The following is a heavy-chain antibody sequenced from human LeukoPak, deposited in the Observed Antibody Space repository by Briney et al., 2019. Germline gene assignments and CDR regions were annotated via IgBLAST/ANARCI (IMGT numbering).Heavy chain of an antibody. CDR3: ARDKWELLSASAVDYGMDV. D-gene: IGHD1-26*01. V-gene: IGHV4-30-4*01. J-gene: IGHJ6*02. CDR1: GGSISSGDYY. CDR2: IYYSGST. Sequence: SETLSLTCTVSGGSISSGDYYWSWIRQPPGKGLEWIGYIYYSGSTYYNPSLKSRVTISVDTSKNQFSLKLSSVTAADTAVYYCARDKWELLSASAVDYGMDVWGQGTMVTVS.